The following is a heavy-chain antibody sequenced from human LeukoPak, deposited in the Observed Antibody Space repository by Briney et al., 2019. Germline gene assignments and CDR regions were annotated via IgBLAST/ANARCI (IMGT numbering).Heavy chain of an antibody. D-gene: IGHD6-19*01. CDR2: ISGDGGKT. CDR1: GFTFSIYA. Sequence: GGSLRLSWAASGFTFSIYAISWVRQAPGKWLEWVSAISGDGGKTYYADSVKGGFTISRDNSKNTRYLQMDSLRAEGTGVYYCAKVIGRGGWYTCDFDYWGQGTLVTVSS. V-gene: IGHV3-23*01. CDR3: AKVIGRGGWYTCDFDY. J-gene: IGHJ4*02.